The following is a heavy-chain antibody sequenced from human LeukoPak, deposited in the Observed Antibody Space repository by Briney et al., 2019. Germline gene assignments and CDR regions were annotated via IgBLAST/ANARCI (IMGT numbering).Heavy chain of an antibody. CDR3: ARGMTGYYMGNWFDP. CDR2: IYTSGST. J-gene: IGHJ5*02. CDR1: GGSISSSSYY. V-gene: IGHV4-61*02. Sequence: TLSLTCTVSGGSISSSSYYWSWLRQPPGTGLEWNGRIYTSGSTNYNPPLKSRVTISVDTSKNQFSLKLSSVTAADTAVYYCARGMTGYYMGNWFDPWGQGTLVTVSS. D-gene: IGHD3-9*01.